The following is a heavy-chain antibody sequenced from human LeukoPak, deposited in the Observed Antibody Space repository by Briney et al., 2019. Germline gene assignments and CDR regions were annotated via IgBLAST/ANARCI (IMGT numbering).Heavy chain of an antibody. CDR2: IKSNIDGGTT. D-gene: IGHD3-22*01. J-gene: IGHJ3*02. CDR1: GLTFTDAW. V-gene: IGHV3-15*01. CDR3: RCYYDRIDAFDI. Sequence: GGSLRLSCTSSGLTFTDAWMNWVRQAPGKGLEWVGRIKSNIDGGTTDYAAPVKGRFTISRDNSKNTLYLQMNSLRAEDTAVYYCRCYYDRIDAFDIWGQGTMVTVSS.